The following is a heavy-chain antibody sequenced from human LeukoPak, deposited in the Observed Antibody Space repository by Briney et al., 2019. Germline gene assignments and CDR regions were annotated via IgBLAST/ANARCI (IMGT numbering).Heavy chain of an antibody. CDR3: ARGYLAVAEPNWFDP. CDR1: GYTFTSYA. Sequence: ASVKVSCKASGYTFTSYAMNWVRQAPGRGLEWMGWINTNTGNPTYAQGFTGRFVFSLDTSVSTAYLQISSLKAEDTAVYYCARGYLAVAEPNWFDPWGQGTLVTVSS. J-gene: IGHJ5*02. D-gene: IGHD6-19*01. V-gene: IGHV7-4-1*02. CDR2: INTNTGNP.